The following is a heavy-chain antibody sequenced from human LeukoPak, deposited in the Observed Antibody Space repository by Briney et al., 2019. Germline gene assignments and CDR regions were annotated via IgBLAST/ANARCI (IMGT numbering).Heavy chain of an antibody. CDR2: IIPIFGTA. CDR1: GYTLTSYG. V-gene: IGHV1-69*13. Sequence: ASVKVSCKASGYTLTSYGISWVRQAPGQGLEWMGGIIPIFGTASYAQKFQGRVTITADESTSTAYMELSSLRSEDTAVYYCARAPSDTAMVGGDYWGQGTLVTVSS. CDR3: ARAPSDTAMVGGDY. J-gene: IGHJ4*02. D-gene: IGHD5-18*01.